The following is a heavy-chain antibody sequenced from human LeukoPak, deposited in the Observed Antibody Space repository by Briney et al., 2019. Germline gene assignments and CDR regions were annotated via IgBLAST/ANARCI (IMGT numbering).Heavy chain of an antibody. CDR1: GFTFSSYW. V-gene: IGHV3-7*03. CDR2: IKQDGSEK. CDR3: ARVKRSLRYFEDGYYGMDV. D-gene: IGHD3-9*01. J-gene: IGHJ6*04. Sequence: GGSLRLSCAASGFTFSSYWMSWVRQAPGKGLEWVANIKQDGSEKYYVDSVKGRFTISRDNAKNSLYPQMNSLRAEDTAVYYCARVKRSLRYFEDGYYGMDVWGKGTTVTVSS.